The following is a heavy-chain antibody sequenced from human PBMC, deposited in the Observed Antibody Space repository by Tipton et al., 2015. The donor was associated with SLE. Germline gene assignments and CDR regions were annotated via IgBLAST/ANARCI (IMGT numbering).Heavy chain of an antibody. Sequence: GLVKPSETLSLTCAVSDGSFSGYYWNWIRQAPGKGLEWIGEIHHAGGTNYNPSLQSRVALSVDTPKKHFSLNLTSVTAADTAVYYCARDTRDWFLSESWGQGALVTVSS. CDR3: ARDTRDWFLSES. CDR2: IHHAGGT. J-gene: IGHJ4*02. D-gene: IGHD3-9*01. V-gene: IGHV4-34*01. CDR1: DGSFSGYY.